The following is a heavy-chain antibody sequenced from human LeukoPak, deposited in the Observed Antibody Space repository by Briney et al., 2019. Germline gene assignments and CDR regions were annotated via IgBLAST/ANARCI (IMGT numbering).Heavy chain of an antibody. CDR3: ARGRNFWSGFRRNWFDP. Sequence: PSETLSLTCAVYGGSFSGYYWSWIRQPPGKGLEWIGEINHSGSTNYNPSLKSRVTILVDTSKNQFSLKLSSVTAADTAVYYCARGRNFWSGFRRNWFDPWGQGTLVTVSS. J-gene: IGHJ5*02. CDR1: GGSFSGYY. D-gene: IGHD3-3*01. V-gene: IGHV4-34*01. CDR2: INHSGST.